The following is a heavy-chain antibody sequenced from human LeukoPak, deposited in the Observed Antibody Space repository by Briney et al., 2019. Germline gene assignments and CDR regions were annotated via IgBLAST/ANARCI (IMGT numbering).Heavy chain of an antibody. J-gene: IGHJ1*01. CDR2: IYSGGST. CDR3: ARGPTVTAPGH. CDR1: GFTFSSYA. Sequence: PGGSLRLSCAASGFTFSSYAMSWVRQAPGKGLEWVSLIYSGGSTRHADSVKGRFTISRDNSKNTLYLQMNSLRAEDTAVYYCARGPTVTAPGHWGQGTLVTASS. V-gene: IGHV3-53*01.